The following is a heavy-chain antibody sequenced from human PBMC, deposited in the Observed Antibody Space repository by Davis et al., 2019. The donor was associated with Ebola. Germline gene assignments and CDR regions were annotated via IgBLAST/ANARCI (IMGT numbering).Heavy chain of an antibody. CDR3: ARGGGWLVRDY. D-gene: IGHD6-19*01. Sequence: GSLRLSCAVYGGSFSGYYWSWIRQPPGKGLEWIGEINHSGSTNYNPSIKSRVTISVDTSKNQFSLKLSSVTAADTAVYYCARGGGWLVRDYWGQGTLVTVSS. CDR2: INHSGST. V-gene: IGHV4-34*01. J-gene: IGHJ4*02. CDR1: GGSFSGYY.